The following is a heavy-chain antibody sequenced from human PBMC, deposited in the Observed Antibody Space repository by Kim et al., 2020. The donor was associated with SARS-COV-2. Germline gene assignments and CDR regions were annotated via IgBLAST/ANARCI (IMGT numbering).Heavy chain of an antibody. D-gene: IGHD1-26*01. V-gene: IGHV4-59*13. J-gene: IGHJ6*02. CDR1: GGSISSYY. CDR2: IYYSGST. CDR3: SRGGSYNYYYYYGMDV. Sequence: SETLSLTCTVSGGSISSYYWSWIRQPPGKGLEWIGYIYYSGSTNYNPSLKSRVTISVDTSKNQFSLKLSSVTAADTAVYYCSRGGSYNYYYYYGMDVWGQGTTVTVSS.